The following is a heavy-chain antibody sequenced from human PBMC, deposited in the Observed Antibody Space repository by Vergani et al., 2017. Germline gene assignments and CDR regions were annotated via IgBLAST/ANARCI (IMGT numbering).Heavy chain of an antibody. Sequence: QVQLVQSGAEVKKPGASVKVSCKASGYTFTNFGISWVRQAPGQGLEWMGWISTFYGNTNYPQQLQGRVTMTTDASTSTAYMELRSLRSDDKAVYYCAREWELRPGEYWGQGTLVTVSS. CDR1: GYTFTNFG. J-gene: IGHJ4*02. CDR2: ISTFYGNT. CDR3: AREWELRPGEY. D-gene: IGHD1-26*01. V-gene: IGHV1-18*01.